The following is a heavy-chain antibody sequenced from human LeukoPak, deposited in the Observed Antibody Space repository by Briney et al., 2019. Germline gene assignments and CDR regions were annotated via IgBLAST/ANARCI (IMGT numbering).Heavy chain of an antibody. CDR1: GFTFSSYS. V-gene: IGHV3-48*02. Sequence: PGGSLRLSCAASGFTFSSYSMNWVRQAPGKGLEWVSYIGSSTSTIYYADSVKARFTISRDNAKNSLYLQMNSLRDEDTAVYYCARDGPTAGNDFDYWGRGTLATVSS. CDR2: IGSSTSTI. D-gene: IGHD6-13*01. CDR3: ARDGPTAGNDFDY. J-gene: IGHJ4*02.